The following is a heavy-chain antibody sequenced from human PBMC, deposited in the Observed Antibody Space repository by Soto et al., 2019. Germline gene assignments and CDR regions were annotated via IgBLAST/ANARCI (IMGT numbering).Heavy chain of an antibody. CDR1: GFTFSNYA. Sequence: LRLSCVASGFTFSNYAMHWVRQAPGKGLGWVAVISSDGSEKYYLDSVRDRFTISRDNSKNTLYLQMNNLRPEDTAMYYCANSWTTLTTGFDFWGQGALVTVS. CDR2: ISSDGSEK. J-gene: IGHJ4*02. V-gene: IGHV3-30*18. CDR3: ANSWTTLTTGFDF. D-gene: IGHD4-17*01.